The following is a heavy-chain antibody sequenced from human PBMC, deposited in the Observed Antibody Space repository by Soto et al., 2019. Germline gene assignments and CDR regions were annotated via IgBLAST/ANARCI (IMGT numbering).Heavy chain of an antibody. CDR3: ARGWVVVTAGFDY. Sequence: GGSLRLSCAASGFNFNNYAMHWVRQAPGKGLEWVSALSGSGETTYYTESVRGRFTISRDNSKNTLHLQMNGLRAEDTAIYYCARGWVVVTAGFDYWGQGTLVTVSS. D-gene: IGHD2-21*01. J-gene: IGHJ4*02. CDR1: GFNFNNYA. CDR2: LSGSGETT. V-gene: IGHV3-23*01.